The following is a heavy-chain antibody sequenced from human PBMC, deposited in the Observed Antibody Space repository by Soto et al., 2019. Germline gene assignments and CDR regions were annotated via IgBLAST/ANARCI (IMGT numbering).Heavy chain of an antibody. Sequence: ASVKVSCKGCGYTFTSYGISWVRQAPGQGLEWMGWISAYNGNTNYAQKLQGRVTMTTDTSTSTAYMELRSLRSDDTAVYYCARAASSSWPFDYWGQGTLVTVSS. J-gene: IGHJ4*02. CDR1: GYTFTSYG. CDR2: ISAYNGNT. D-gene: IGHD6-13*01. CDR3: ARAASSSWPFDY. V-gene: IGHV1-18*01.